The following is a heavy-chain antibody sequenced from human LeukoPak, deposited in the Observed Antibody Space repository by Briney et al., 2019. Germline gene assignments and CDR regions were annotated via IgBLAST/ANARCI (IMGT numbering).Heavy chain of an antibody. CDR3: AASGWTPGLDY. Sequence: SETLSLTCAIYSGSFSGYYWNWIRQPPGKGLEGIGEINHSGFTNYNPSLNSRVTMSVDTSKNQFSLNLTSVTAADTAVYYCAASGWTPGLDYWGQGTPVTVSS. J-gene: IGHJ4*02. CDR1: SGSFSGYY. D-gene: IGHD6-19*01. CDR2: INHSGFT. V-gene: IGHV4-34*01.